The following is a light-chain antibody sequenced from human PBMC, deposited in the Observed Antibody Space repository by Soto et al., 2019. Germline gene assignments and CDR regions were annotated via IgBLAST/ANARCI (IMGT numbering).Light chain of an antibody. CDR1: QTISSW. V-gene: IGKV1-5*03. J-gene: IGKJ1*01. CDR2: KAS. CDR3: QHYNSYSEA. Sequence: DIQMSKSPSTLSGSLEDRVTITCRASQTISSWLAWYQQKPGKAPKLLIYKASTLKSGVPSRFSGSGSGTEFTLTISSLQPDDFATYYCQHYNSYSEAFGQGTKVDI.